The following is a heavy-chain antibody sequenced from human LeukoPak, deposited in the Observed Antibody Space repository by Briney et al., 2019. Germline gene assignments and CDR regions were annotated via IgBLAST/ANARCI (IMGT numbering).Heavy chain of an antibody. Sequence: GTSLRLSCAASGFTFSTYGMHWVRQAPGKGLEWVGRIKTKTHGGTTDYAAPVEGRFGISRDDSKNTLYLQMNSLKTEDTAVYYCSSNHWFDPWGQGTLVIVSS. CDR1: GFTFSTYG. V-gene: IGHV3-15*07. D-gene: IGHD1-14*01. J-gene: IGHJ5*02. CDR2: IKTKTHGGTT. CDR3: SSNHWFDP.